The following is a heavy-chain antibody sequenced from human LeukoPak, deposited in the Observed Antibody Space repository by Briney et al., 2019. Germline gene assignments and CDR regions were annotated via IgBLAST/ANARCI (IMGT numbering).Heavy chain of an antibody. J-gene: IGHJ4*02. CDR3: ARGPFSEPGIAVAGSFDY. CDR1: GYTFTSYD. D-gene: IGHD6-19*01. V-gene: IGHV1-8*03. Sequence: ASVKVSCKASGYTFTSYDINRVRQATGQGLEWMGWMNPNSGNTGYAQKFQGRVTITRNTSISTAYMELSSLRSEDTAVYYCARGPFSEPGIAVAGSFDYWGQGTLVTVSS. CDR2: MNPNSGNT.